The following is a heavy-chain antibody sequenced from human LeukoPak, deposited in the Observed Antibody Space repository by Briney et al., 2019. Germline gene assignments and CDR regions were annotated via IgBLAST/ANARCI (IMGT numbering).Heavy chain of an antibody. Sequence: PSETLSLTCAVYGGSFSGYYWSWIRQPPGKGLEWIGEINHSGSTNYNPSLKSRVTISVDTSKNQFSLKLSSVTVADTAVYYCARKFGTYYDILTGYNWFDPWGQGTLVTVSS. CDR2: INHSGST. V-gene: IGHV4-34*01. J-gene: IGHJ5*02. CDR1: GGSFSGYY. D-gene: IGHD3-9*01. CDR3: ARKFGTYYDILTGYNWFDP.